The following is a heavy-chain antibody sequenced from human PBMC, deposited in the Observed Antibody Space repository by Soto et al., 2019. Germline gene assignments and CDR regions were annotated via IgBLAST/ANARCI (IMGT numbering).Heavy chain of an antibody. CDR2: ISAYNGNT. J-gene: IGHJ3*02. Sequence: VASLKVSCKSSGYTFTSYVISWVRQAPGQGLEWMGWISAYNGNTNYAQKLQGRVTMTTDTSTSTAYMELRSLRSDDTAVYYCARDSTNLGAFDIWGQGTMVTVSS. CDR1: GYTFTSYV. D-gene: IGHD5-12*01. V-gene: IGHV1-18*01. CDR3: ARDSTNLGAFDI.